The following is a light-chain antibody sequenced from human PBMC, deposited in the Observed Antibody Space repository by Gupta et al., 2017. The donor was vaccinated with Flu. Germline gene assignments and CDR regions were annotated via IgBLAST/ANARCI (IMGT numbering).Light chain of an antibody. J-gene: IGKJ2*01. CDR2: DAS. CDR3: QKRSNWPPYT. Sequence: EIALTHSPATVPLSHGERATLSCRASQSVGTYLAWYQQKPGQTPRLLIYDASNRATGIPARFSGSGSGTDFTLTISSLEPEDFAVYYCQKRSNWPPYTFGQGTRLEI. V-gene: IGKV3-11*01. CDR1: QSVGTY.